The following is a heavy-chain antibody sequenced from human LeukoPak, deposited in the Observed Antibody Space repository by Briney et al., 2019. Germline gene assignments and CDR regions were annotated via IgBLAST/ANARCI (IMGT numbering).Heavy chain of an antibody. CDR1: GFTFSTCA. CDR3: ARERYFDY. Sequence: GGSLRLSCAASGFTFSTCAMSWVRQAPGKGLEWVSTISGGGRSTDYADSVKGLFTISRDNSKNTLYLQMNSLRAEDTAVYYCARERYFDYWGQGTLVTVSS. J-gene: IGHJ4*02. CDR2: ISGGGRST. V-gene: IGHV3-23*01.